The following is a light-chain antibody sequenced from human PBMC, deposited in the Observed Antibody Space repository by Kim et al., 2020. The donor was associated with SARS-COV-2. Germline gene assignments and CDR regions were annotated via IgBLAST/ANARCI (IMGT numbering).Light chain of an antibody. V-gene: IGLV2-23*02. Sequence: PAQTITISCLDNSTEGGKYNLVSLYQQHRGKAPGLIIYGVNKRPSGVSYRLCGSGSGNTASLTLSGLQAEDVQDYYCSSYADSTTIFGGGTKVTAL. CDR2: GVN. CDR3: SSYADSTTI. CDR1: STEGGKYNL. J-gene: IGLJ2*01.